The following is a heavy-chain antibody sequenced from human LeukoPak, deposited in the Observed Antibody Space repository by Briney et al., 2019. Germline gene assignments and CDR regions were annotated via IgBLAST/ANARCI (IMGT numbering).Heavy chain of an antibody. CDR1: GYSISSGYY. D-gene: IGHD1-1*01. CDR2: IYHSGST. V-gene: IGHV4-38-2*01. J-gene: IGHJ5*02. CDR3: AKADTTGTGHWFDP. Sequence: SETLSLTCAVSGYSISSGYYWGWLRQPPGKGLEWIGNIYHSGSTYYNPSLKSRVTISVDTSKNQFSLKLSSVTAADTAVYYCAKADTTGTGHWFDPWGQGTLVTVSS.